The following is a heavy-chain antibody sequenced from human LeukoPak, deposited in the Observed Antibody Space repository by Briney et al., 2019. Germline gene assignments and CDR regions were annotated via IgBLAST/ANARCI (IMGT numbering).Heavy chain of an antibody. D-gene: IGHD2-2*03. Sequence: PGRSLRLSCAASGFTFSSYGMHWVRQAPGKGLEWVAVISYDGSNKYYADSVKGRFTISRDNSKNTLYLQMNSLRAEDTAVYYCARDLDIVVVPAAIIHYYYGMDVWGQGTTVTVSS. V-gene: IGHV3-30*03. CDR2: ISYDGSNK. CDR3: ARDLDIVVVPAAIIHYYYGMDV. CDR1: GFTFSSYG. J-gene: IGHJ6*02.